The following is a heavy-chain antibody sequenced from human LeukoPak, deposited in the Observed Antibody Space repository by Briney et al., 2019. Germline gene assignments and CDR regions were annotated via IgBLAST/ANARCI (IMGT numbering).Heavy chain of an antibody. CDR2: IYSGGST. CDR1: GFTVSSNY. J-gene: IGHJ6*03. Sequence: GGSLRLSCVASGFTVSSNYMSWVRQAPGKGLEWVSVIYSGGSTNYADSVKGRFTISRDNSKNTLYLQMNSLRAEDTAVYYCARERGYSGYALDYYYYMDVWGKGTTVTVSS. CDR3: ARERGYSGYALDYYYYMDV. V-gene: IGHV3-66*02. D-gene: IGHD5-12*01.